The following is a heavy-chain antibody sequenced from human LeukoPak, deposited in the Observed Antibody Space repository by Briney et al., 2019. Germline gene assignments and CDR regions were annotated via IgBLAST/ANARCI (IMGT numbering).Heavy chain of an antibody. D-gene: IGHD4-23*01. J-gene: IGHJ4*02. CDR3: ARYEVTLHAAFDS. CDR1: GFTFSSYW. V-gene: IGHV3-7*01. CDR2: IDKDGSHA. Sequence: PGGSLRLSCVNSGFTFSSYWMSWVRQAPGKGLEWVANIDKDGSHAYYVDSVKGRFTISRDNAQNSMYLQMNSLRVEDTAVYHCARYEVTLHAAFDSWGQGTLVTVSS.